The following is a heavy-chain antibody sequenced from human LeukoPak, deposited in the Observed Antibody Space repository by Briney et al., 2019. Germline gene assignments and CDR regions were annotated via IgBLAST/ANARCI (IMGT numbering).Heavy chain of an antibody. D-gene: IGHD3-22*01. CDR3: AREDNSGYPGGGEYFHH. J-gene: IGHJ1*01. V-gene: IGHV4-4*07. Sequence: PSETLSLTCTVSGGSISSYYWSWIRQPAGKGLEWIGRINTSGNTNYKSFLTSRVTMSVDTSKNQFSLKLSSVSAADTAVYFCAREDNSGYPGGGEYFHHWGQGTLVTVSS. CDR1: GGSISSYY. CDR2: INTSGNT.